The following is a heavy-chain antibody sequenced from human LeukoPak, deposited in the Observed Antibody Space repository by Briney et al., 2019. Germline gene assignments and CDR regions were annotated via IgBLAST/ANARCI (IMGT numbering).Heavy chain of an antibody. Sequence: GGSLRLSCVASGFTFSTYWMNWVRQAPGKGLEWVATIKEDGSDKFYVDSVKGRFTISRDNAKNSLYLQMNSLRAEDTAVYYCPRDMSMGNTVLDYWGQGILVTVSS. CDR2: IKEDGSDK. V-gene: IGHV3-7*03. D-gene: IGHD4/OR15-4a*01. CDR3: PRDMSMGNTVLDY. CDR1: GFTFSTYW. J-gene: IGHJ4*02.